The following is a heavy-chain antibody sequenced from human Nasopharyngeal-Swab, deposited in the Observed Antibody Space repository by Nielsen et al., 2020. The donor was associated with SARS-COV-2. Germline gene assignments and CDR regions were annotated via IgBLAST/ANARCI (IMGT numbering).Heavy chain of an antibody. Sequence: GSLRLSCAASGFTVSSNYMSWVRQAPGKGLERVSVIYSGGSTYYADSVKGRFTISRDNSKNTLYLQMNSLRAEDTAVYYCARDLYRQQWPLYNYYGMDVWGQGTTVTVSS. V-gene: IGHV3-53*01. CDR1: GFTVSSNY. J-gene: IGHJ6*02. CDR2: IYSGGST. D-gene: IGHD6-19*01. CDR3: ARDLYRQQWPLYNYYGMDV.